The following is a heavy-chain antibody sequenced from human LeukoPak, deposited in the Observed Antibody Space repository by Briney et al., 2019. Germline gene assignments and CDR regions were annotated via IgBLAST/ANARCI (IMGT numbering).Heavy chain of an antibody. Sequence: ASVKVSCKASGYTFTSYDINWVRQATGQGLEWMGWMNPNSGNTDYAQKFQGRVTITRNTSISTAYMELSSLRSEDTAVYYCAKGPRIQLWLGYYYYMDVWGKGTTVTVSS. CDR1: GYTFTSYD. V-gene: IGHV1-8*03. J-gene: IGHJ6*03. D-gene: IGHD5-18*01. CDR2: MNPNSGNT. CDR3: AKGPRIQLWLGYYYYMDV.